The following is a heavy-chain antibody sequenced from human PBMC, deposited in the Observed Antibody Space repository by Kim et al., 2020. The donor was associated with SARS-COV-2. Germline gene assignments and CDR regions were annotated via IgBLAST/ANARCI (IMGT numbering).Heavy chain of an antibody. J-gene: IGHJ4*02. Sequence: SETLSLTCTVSGYSISSGYYWGWIRQPPGKGLGGIGSISHSGSTYYNPFLKSRATISVDTSKNQFSLMLSSGTAANTAVYYCARDEGSSSWYPDYFDDWGQGTLVTVSS. D-gene: IGHD6-13*01. CDR3: ARDEGSSSWYPDYFDD. CDR1: GYSISSGYY. V-gene: IGHV4-38-2*02. CDR2: ISHSGST.